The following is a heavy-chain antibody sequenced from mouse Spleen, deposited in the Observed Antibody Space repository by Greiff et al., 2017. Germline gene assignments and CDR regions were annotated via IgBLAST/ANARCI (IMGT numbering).Heavy chain of an antibody. V-gene: IGHV7-1*01. CDR2: SRNKANDYTT. Sequence: EVKVVESGGGLVQSGRSLRLSCATSGFTFSDFYMEWVRQAPGKGLEWIAASRNKANDYTTEYSASVKGRFIVSRDTSQSILYLQMNALRAEDTAIYYCARDAGYSNGYFDVWGTGTTVTVSS. D-gene: IGHD2-5*01. J-gene: IGHJ1*03. CDR1: GFTFSDFY. CDR3: ARDAGYSNGYFDV.